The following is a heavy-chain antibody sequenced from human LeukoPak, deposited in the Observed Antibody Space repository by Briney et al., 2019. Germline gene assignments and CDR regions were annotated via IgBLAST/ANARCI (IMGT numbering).Heavy chain of an antibody. CDR1: GFTFSSYA. J-gene: IGHJ6*02. D-gene: IGHD2-2*01. V-gene: IGHV3-30-3*01. CDR2: ISYDGSNK. CDR3: AKDRGRSTILMYGMDV. Sequence: GRSLRLSCAASGFTFSSYAMHWVRQAPGKGLEWVAVISYDGSNKYYADSVKGRFTISRDNSKNTLYLQMNSLRAEDTALYYCAKDRGRSTILMYGMDVWGQGTTVTVSS.